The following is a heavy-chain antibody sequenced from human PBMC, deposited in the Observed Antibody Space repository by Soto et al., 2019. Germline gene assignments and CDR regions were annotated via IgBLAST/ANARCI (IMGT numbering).Heavy chain of an antibody. D-gene: IGHD3-10*01. Sequence: QVQLQQWGAGLLKPSETLSLTCAVYGGSFSGYYWSWIRQPPGKGLEWIGEIHHSGSTNYNPSLKSRVTLSVDPSKNQFSLNLSSVTAADTAVYYCARGRGYGFDYWGQGTLVTVSS. CDR2: IHHSGST. CDR1: GGSFSGYY. CDR3: ARGRGYGFDY. V-gene: IGHV4-34*01. J-gene: IGHJ4*02.